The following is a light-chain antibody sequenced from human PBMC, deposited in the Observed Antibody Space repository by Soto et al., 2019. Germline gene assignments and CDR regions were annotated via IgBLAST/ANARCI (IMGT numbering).Light chain of an antibody. J-gene: IGKJ5*01. V-gene: IGKV3-11*01. CDR2: DAS. CDR1: QSVSSY. CDR3: QQRSNWPPT. Sequence: EIVLTQSPATLSLSPGERATLSCRASQSVSSYLAWYQQKPGQAPRLLIYDASNRATGIPARFSGSGSRTDFTLTIRSLEPDDFAVYYCQQRSNWPPTFGQGTRLEIK.